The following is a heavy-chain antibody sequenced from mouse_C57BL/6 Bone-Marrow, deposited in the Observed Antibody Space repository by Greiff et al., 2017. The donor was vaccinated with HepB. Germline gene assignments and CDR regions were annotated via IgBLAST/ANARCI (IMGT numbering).Heavy chain of an antibody. CDR1: GYTFTDYN. CDR2: INPNDGGT. Sequence: EVQLQQSGPELVKPGASVKIPCKASGYTFTDYNMDWVKPSHGKSLEWIGDINPNDGGTIYNQKFKGKATLTVDKSSSTAYMELRSLTSEDTAVYYCARFLYYSNYVGGFNYAMGYWGQGTSVTVSS. J-gene: IGHJ4*01. D-gene: IGHD2-5*01. V-gene: IGHV1-18*01. CDR3: ARFLYYSNYVGGFNYAMGY.